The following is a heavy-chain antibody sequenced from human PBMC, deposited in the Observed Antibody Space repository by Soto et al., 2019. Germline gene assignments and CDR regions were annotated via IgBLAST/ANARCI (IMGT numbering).Heavy chain of an antibody. D-gene: IGHD6-19*01. V-gene: IGHV3-23*01. CDR3: AKEPYWAEVAGTSFEY. CDR2: ISGSGGST. Sequence: GGSLRLSCAASGFTFSSYAMSWVRQAPGKGLEWVSAISGSGGSTYYADSVKGRFTISRDNSKNTLYLQMNSLRAEDTAVYYCAKEPYWAEVAGTSFEYWGQGTTVTLLL. CDR1: GFTFSSYA. J-gene: IGHJ4*02.